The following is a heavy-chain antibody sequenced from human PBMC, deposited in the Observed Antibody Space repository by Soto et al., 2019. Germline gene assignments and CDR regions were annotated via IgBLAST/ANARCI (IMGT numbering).Heavy chain of an antibody. J-gene: IGHJ4*02. CDR2: VYRSGST. V-gene: IGHV4-4*02. CDR3: ARRDYYDSRGYFDY. D-gene: IGHD3-22*01. CDR1: GGSISSLNW. Sequence: QVQLQESGPGLVKPSGTLSLTCAVSGGSISSLNWWSWVRQSPGKGLEWIGEVYRSGSTNNNPSLKGRVTMSVEKSKDQFSLRLSSVTAADTAVYYCARRDYYDSRGYFDYWGQGTLVTVSS.